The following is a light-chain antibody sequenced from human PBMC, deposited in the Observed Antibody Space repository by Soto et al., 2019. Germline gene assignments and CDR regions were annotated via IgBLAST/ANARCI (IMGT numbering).Light chain of an antibody. CDR2: GVT. CDR3: SSYANTYNWV. V-gene: IGLV2-14*01. Sequence: QSALTQPASVSGSPGQSITISCTGTSSDVGANNFVSWYQQYPGKAPKLLIYGVTNRPSGVSNRFSGSKSGNTASLSISGLQADDDGDYYCSSYANTYNWVFGGGTKLTVL. J-gene: IGLJ3*02. CDR1: SSDVGANNF.